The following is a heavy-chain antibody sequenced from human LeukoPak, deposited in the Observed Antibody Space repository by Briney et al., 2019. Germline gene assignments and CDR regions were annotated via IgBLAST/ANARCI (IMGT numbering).Heavy chain of an antibody. CDR2: IHSGNGHT. CDR3: ARDSAFYDSSGHLNYFDY. J-gene: IGHJ4*02. V-gene: IGHV1-3*03. Sequence: GASVKVSCKTSGYNFNTYGIHWVRQAPGQRLEWVGWIHSGNGHTKYSQEFQGRVTITWDTSATTAYMELSSLRSDDMAVYYCARDSAFYDSSGHLNYFDYWGQGTLVTVSS. CDR1: GYNFNTYG. D-gene: IGHD3-22*01.